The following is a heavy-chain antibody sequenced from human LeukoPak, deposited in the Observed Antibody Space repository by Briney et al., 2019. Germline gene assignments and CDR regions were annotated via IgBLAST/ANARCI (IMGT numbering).Heavy chain of an antibody. J-gene: IGHJ4*02. CDR3: ARHCSSTNCRAY. V-gene: IGHV3-7*01. D-gene: IGHD2-2*01. Sequence: PGGSLRLSCAASGFIFSNYWMNWVRQAPGKGLEWVANIKQDGSEKYYVDSVRGRFTISRDNAKNSLYLQMNSLRAEDTAVYYCARHCSSTNCRAYWGQGTLVTVSS. CDR1: GFIFSNYW. CDR2: IKQDGSEK.